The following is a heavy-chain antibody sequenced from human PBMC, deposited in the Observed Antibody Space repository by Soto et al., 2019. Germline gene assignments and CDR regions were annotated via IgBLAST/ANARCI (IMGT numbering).Heavy chain of an antibody. CDR1: GYNFASYW. J-gene: IGHJ6*02. D-gene: IGHD2-2*01. V-gene: IGHV5-10-1*01. CDR3: ARRYCSSASCPRNYYGMDV. Sequence: GESLKISCQGSGYNFASYWISWVRQMPGKGLEWMGRIDPIDSYTNYSPSFQGHVTISADKSISTAYLQRSSLKASDTAMYYCARRYCSSASCPRNYYGMDVWGQGTTVTVSS. CDR2: IDPIDSYT.